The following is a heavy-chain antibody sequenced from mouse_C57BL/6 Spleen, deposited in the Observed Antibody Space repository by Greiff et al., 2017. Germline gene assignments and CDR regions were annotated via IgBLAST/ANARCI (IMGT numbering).Heavy chain of an antibody. V-gene: IGHV1-76*01. D-gene: IGHD2-3*01. Sequence: QVQLQQSGAELVRPGASVKLSCKASGYTFTDYYINWVKQRPGQGLEWIARIYPGSGNTYYNEKFKGKATLTAEKSSSTAYMQLSSLTSEDSAVYFCARGRGLDGYYDYWGQGTTLTVSS. CDR3: ARGRGLDGYYDY. CDR2: IYPGSGNT. CDR1: GYTFTDYY. J-gene: IGHJ2*01.